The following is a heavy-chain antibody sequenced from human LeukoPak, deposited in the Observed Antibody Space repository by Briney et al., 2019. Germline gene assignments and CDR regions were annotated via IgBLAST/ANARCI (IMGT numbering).Heavy chain of an antibody. D-gene: IGHD6-19*01. CDR2: IYYSGST. CDR1: GGSISSSSYY. V-gene: IGHV4-39*01. Sequence: PSETLSLTCTVSGGSISSSSYYGGWIRQPPGKGLEWIGSIYYSGSTYYNPSLKSRFTISVDTSKNQCSLKLSSVTAADTAVYYCASMYSSGWYEGFFWGQGTLVTVSS. CDR3: ASMYSSGWYEGFF. J-gene: IGHJ4*02.